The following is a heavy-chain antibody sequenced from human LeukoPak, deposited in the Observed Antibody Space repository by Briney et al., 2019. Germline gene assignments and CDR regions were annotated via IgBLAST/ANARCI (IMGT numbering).Heavy chain of an antibody. CDR2: MNPNSGNT. CDR1: GYTFTSYD. CDR3: ARGLDDWDAFDI. J-gene: IGHJ3*02. V-gene: IGHV1-8*01. D-gene: IGHD3-9*01. Sequence: GASVKASCKASGYTFTSYDINWVRQATGQGLEWMGWMNPNSGNTGYAQKFQGRVTMTRNTSISTAYMELSSLRSEDTAVYYCARGLDDWDAFDIWGQGTMVTVSS.